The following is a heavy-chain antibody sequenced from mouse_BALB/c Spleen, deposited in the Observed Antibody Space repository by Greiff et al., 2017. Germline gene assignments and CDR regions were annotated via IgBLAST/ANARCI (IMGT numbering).Heavy chain of an antibody. CDR1: GFTFSSFG. CDR3: ARLGYDYHYFDY. V-gene: IGHV5-17*02. CDR2: ISSGSSTI. J-gene: IGHJ2*01. D-gene: IGHD2-4*01. Sequence: EVMLVESGGGLVQPGGSRKLSCAASGFTFSSFGMHWVRQAPEKGLEWVAYISSGSSTIYYADTVKGRFTISRDNPKNTLFLQMTSLRSEDTAMYYCARLGYDYHYFDYWGQGTTLTVSS.